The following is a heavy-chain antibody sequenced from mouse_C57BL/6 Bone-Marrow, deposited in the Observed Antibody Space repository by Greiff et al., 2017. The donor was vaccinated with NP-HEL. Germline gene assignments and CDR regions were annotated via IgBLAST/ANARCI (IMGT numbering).Heavy chain of an antibody. Sequence: QLQQSGAELVRPGASVKLSCTASGFNIKDDYMHWVKQRPEQGLEWIGWIDPENGDTEYASKFQGKATITADTSSNTAYLQLSSLTSEDTAVYYCTTVYDYDDYWGQGTTLTVSS. D-gene: IGHD2-4*01. CDR2: IDPENGDT. CDR1: GFNIKDDY. CDR3: TTVYDYDDY. V-gene: IGHV14-4*01. J-gene: IGHJ2*01.